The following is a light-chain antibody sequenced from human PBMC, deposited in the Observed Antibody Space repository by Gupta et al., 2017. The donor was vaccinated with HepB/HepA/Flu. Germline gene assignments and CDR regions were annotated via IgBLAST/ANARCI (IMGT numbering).Light chain of an antibody. J-gene: IGKJ2*04. V-gene: IGKV3-11*01. CDR2: DAS. CDR1: QSVSSY. Sequence: LSPGERATLACMASQSVSSYLAWYQQKPCQAPRLLIYDASNRATGIPARCSRSGSGTDFTLTISSLEPEDFAVYYCQQRCNGHTMCSFGQGTKLEIK. CDR3: QQRCNGHTMCS.